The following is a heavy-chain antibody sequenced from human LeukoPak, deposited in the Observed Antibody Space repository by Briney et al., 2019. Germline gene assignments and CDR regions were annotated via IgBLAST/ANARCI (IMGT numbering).Heavy chain of an antibody. D-gene: IGHD3-22*01. CDR2: IIPIFGTA. Sequence: ASVKVSCKASGGTFSSYAISWVRQAPGQGPEWMGRIIPIFGTANYAQKFQGRVTITTDESTSTAYMELSSLRSEDTAVYYCASFYDSSGYSPEYFQHWGQGTLVTVSS. CDR3: ASFYDSSGYSPEYFQH. J-gene: IGHJ1*01. CDR1: GGTFSSYA. V-gene: IGHV1-69*05.